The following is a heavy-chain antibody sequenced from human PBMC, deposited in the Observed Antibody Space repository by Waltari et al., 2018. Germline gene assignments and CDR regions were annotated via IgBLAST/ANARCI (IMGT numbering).Heavy chain of an antibody. J-gene: IGHJ4*02. CDR3: ARQGYYYDRSGAFDY. Sequence: DVQLVQSGAEVKKPGESLKISCKASGYSFINYWVAWVRQRPGKGLEWMGIVYPGDSDTRYSPSFQGQVTMSVDKSINTAYLEWGSLKASDSGIYFCARQGYYYDRSGAFDYWGQGTQVTVS. D-gene: IGHD3-22*01. V-gene: IGHV5-51*01. CDR2: VYPGDSDT. CDR1: GYSFINYW.